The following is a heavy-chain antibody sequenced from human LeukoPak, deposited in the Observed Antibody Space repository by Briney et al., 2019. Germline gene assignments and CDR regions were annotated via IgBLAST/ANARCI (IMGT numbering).Heavy chain of an antibody. CDR2: INTNTGNP. Sequence: ASVKVSCKASGGTFSSYAISWVRQAPGQGLEWMGWINTNTGNPTYAQGFTGRFVFSLDTSVSTAYLQISSLKAEDTAVYYCARQITYSSGWYYFDYWGQGTLVTVSS. V-gene: IGHV7-4-1*02. J-gene: IGHJ4*02. D-gene: IGHD6-19*01. CDR1: GGTFSSYA. CDR3: ARQITYSSGWYYFDY.